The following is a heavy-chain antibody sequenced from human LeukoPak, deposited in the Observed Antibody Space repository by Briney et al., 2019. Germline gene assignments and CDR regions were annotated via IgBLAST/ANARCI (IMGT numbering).Heavy chain of an antibody. Sequence: ASVKVSCKASGYTFTSYDINWVRQAPGQGLEWMGWMNPNSGNTGYAQKFQGRVTMTRNTSISTAYMELSSLRSGDTAVYYCARDRYYYDSSGSYYYYGMDVWGQGTTVTVSS. CDR3: ARDRYYYDSSGSYYYYGMDV. CDR1: GYTFTSYD. J-gene: IGHJ6*02. D-gene: IGHD3-22*01. V-gene: IGHV1-8*01. CDR2: MNPNSGNT.